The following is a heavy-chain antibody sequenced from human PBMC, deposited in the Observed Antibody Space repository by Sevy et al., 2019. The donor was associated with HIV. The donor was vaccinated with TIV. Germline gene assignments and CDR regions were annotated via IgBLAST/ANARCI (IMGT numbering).Heavy chain of an antibody. Sequence: GESLKISCKVSGYTLTELSMHWVRQAPGKGLEWMGSFDPEDGETIYAQKFQGRVTMTEDTSADTAYMELSSLRSEDTAVYFCATTKDYYDSSGCPFDYWGQGTLVTVSS. CDR2: FDPEDGET. V-gene: IGHV1-24*01. J-gene: IGHJ4*02. CDR3: ATTKDYYDSSGCPFDY. CDR1: GYTLTELS. D-gene: IGHD3-22*01.